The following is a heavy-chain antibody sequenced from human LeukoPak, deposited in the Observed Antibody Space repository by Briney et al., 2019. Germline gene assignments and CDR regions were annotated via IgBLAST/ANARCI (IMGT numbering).Heavy chain of an antibody. D-gene: IGHD6-13*01. J-gene: IGHJ4*02. CDR3: ARDGEQLTIDY. V-gene: IGHV3-33*01. CDR2: IWYDGSNK. Sequence: GRSLRLSCAASGFTFSSYGMHWVRQASGKGLEWVAVIWYDGSNKYYADSVKGRFTISRDNSKNTLYLQMNSLRAEDTAVYYCARDGEQLTIDYWGQGTLVTVSS. CDR1: GFTFSSYG.